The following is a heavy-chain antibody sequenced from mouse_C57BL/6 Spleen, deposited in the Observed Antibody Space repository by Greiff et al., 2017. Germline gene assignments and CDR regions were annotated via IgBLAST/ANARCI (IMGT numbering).Heavy chain of an antibody. J-gene: IGHJ2*01. CDR3: ARRTGNYAFDY. CDR2: IYPGDGDT. Sequence: QVHVKQSGAELVKPGASVKISCKASGYAFSSYWMNWVKQRPGKGLEWIGQIYPGDGDTNYNGKFKGKATLTADKSSSTAYMQLSSLTSEDSAVYFCARRTGNYAFDYWGQGTTLTVSS. CDR1: GYAFSSYW. D-gene: IGHD2-1*01. V-gene: IGHV1-80*01.